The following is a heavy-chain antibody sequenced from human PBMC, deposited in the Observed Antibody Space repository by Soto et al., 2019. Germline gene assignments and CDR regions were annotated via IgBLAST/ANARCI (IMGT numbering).Heavy chain of an antibody. CDR2: ISAYNGNT. D-gene: IGHD3-22*01. CDR1: GYTFTSYG. Sequence: QVQLVQSGAEVKKPGASVKVSCKASGYTFTSYGISWVRQAPGQGLEWMGWISAYNGNTNYAQKLHGRVTMTTDTSTSTAYMELRSLRSDDTAVYYCARDAYYYDSSASFDIWGQGTMVTVSS. CDR3: ARDAYYYDSSASFDI. J-gene: IGHJ3*02. V-gene: IGHV1-18*04.